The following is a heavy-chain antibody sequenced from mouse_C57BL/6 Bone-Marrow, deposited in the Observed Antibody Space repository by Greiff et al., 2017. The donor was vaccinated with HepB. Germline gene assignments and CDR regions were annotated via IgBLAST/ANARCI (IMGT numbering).Heavy chain of an antibody. CDR2: ISSGGDYI. Sequence: EVKLMESGEGLVKPGGSLKLSCAASGFTFSSYAMSWVRQTPEKRLEWVAYISSGGDYIYYADTVKGRFTISRDNARNTLYLQMSSLKSEDTAMYYCTRVVYDGCAWFAYWGQVTLVTVSA. J-gene: IGHJ3*01. CDR1: GFTFSSYA. D-gene: IGHD2-3*01. CDR3: TRVVYDGCAWFAY. V-gene: IGHV5-9-1*02.